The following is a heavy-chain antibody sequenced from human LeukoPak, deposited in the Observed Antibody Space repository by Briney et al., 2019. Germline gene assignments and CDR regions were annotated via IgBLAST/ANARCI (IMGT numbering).Heavy chain of an antibody. D-gene: IGHD6-19*01. CDR3: AHRRGIAVAGPFDY. CDR2: IYWDDDK. V-gene: IGHV2-5*02. J-gene: IGHJ4*02. CDR1: GFSLSTSGVG. Sequence: SGPTLVKPTQTLTLTCTFSGFSLSTSGVGVGWIRQPPGKTLEGLALIYWDDDKRYSPSLKSRLTITKDTPKHQVVLTMTNMDPVDTATYYCAHRRGIAVAGPFDYWGQGTLVTVSS.